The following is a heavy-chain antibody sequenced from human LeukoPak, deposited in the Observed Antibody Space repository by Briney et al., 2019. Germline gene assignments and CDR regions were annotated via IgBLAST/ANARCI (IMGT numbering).Heavy chain of an antibody. CDR2: INHSGST. Sequence: PSETLSLTCAVYGGSFSGYYWSWIRQPPGKGLEWIGEINHSGSTNYNPSLKSRVTISVDTSKNQFSLKLSSVTAADTAVYYCARRGYSYGPMCYGMDVWGQGTTVTVSS. CDR3: ARRGYSYGPMCYGMDV. V-gene: IGHV4-34*01. CDR1: GGSFSGYY. J-gene: IGHJ6*02. D-gene: IGHD5-18*01.